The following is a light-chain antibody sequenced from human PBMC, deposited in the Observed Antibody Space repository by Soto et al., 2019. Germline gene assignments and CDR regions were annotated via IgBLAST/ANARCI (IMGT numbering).Light chain of an antibody. V-gene: IGKV1-5*01. CDR2: DAS. CDR3: KQYKSYPFT. Sequence: DIQMTQSTSTLSASIGDRVTITCRASQSISSWLAWYQQKPGKAPKLLMYDASNLESGVPSRFSGSGSGTEFTLTISSLQPDDFATYYCKQYKSYPFTFGPGTKVDIK. J-gene: IGKJ3*01. CDR1: QSISSW.